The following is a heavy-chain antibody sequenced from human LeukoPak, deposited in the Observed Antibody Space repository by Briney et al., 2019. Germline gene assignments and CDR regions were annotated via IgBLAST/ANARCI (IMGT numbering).Heavy chain of an antibody. D-gene: IGHD3-10*01. CDR2: INLDGSEK. V-gene: IGHV3-7*01. CDR1: GFTFSSYW. CDR3: ARDAYYGSGSPQNY. J-gene: IGHJ4*02. Sequence: GGSLRLSCAASGFTFSSYWMSWVRQAPGKGLEWVANINLDGSEKHYVDSVKDRFTISRDNTKNSLYLQMNSLRAEDTALYYCARDAYYGSGSPQNYWGQGTLVTVSS.